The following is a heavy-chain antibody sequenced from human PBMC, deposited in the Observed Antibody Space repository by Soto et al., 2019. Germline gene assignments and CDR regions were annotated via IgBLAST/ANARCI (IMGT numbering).Heavy chain of an antibody. CDR3: ARKQAGFLYGIDY. V-gene: IGHV4-31*03. D-gene: IGHD3-3*01. Sequence: KPSETLSLTCTVSGGSINSGGYYWTWLRQHPGKGLEWLGYIADFGYTFYNPSLQSRVILSMDTSKSQFSLKLSSATAADTAVYFCARKQAGFLYGIDYWGQGTLVTVSS. CDR2: IADFGYT. CDR1: GGSINSGGYY. J-gene: IGHJ4*02.